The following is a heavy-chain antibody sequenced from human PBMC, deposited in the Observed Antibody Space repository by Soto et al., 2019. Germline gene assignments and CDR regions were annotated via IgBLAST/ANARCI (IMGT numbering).Heavy chain of an antibody. CDR3: TSTIFGVVIPGGYYYGMDV. CDR2: ISGSGGST. D-gene: IGHD3-3*01. V-gene: IGHV3-23*01. J-gene: IGHJ6*02. Sequence: GGSLRLSCAASGFTFSSYAMSWVRQAPGKGLEWVSAISGSGGSTYYADSVKGRFTISRDNSKNTLYLQMNSLRAEDTAVYYCTSTIFGVVIPGGYYYGMDVWGQGTTVTVSS. CDR1: GFTFSSYA.